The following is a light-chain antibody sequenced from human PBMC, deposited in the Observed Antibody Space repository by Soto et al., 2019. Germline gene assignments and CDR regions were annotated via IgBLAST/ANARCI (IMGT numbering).Light chain of an antibody. CDR3: HQHGGSPET. V-gene: IGKV3-20*01. J-gene: IGKJ1*01. CDR1: RTVNNHY. CDR2: RAS. Sequence: EIVLTQSPDTGSWSPGEVASGCGMASRTVNNHYVAWYQQKPGQAPRLLIFRASNKAPGIPDRFSGSGSGTEFILTISGLEPEDSGIYHCHQHGGSPETFGQGT.